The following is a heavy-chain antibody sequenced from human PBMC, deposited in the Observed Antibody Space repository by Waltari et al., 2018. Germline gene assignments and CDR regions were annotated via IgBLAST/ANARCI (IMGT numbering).Heavy chain of an antibody. D-gene: IGHD6-13*01. Sequence: EVQLVESGGGLVQPGGSLRLSCAASGFTFSSYSMNWVRQAPGKGLEWVSYISSSSSTIYYADSVKGRLTISRDNAKNSLYLQMNSLRAEDTAVYYCARGSLSSWEGTDAFDIWGQGTMVTVSS. CDR1: GFTFSSYS. CDR2: ISSSSSTI. V-gene: IGHV3-48*04. J-gene: IGHJ3*02. CDR3: ARGSLSSWEGTDAFDI.